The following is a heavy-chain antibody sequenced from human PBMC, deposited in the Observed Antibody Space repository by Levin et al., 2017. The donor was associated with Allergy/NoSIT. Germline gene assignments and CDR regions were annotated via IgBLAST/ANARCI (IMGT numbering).Heavy chain of an antibody. CDR1: GFTFSRSW. Sequence: GGSLRLSCTASGFTFSRSWMNWVRQAPGKGLEWVASINADGSANTYVDSVKGRFTISRDNAKNSVHLQMNSLRAEDTAVYYCVRVPWTEAALWGQGTLVTVPS. CDR2: INADGSAN. D-gene: IGHD6-6*01. CDR3: VRVPWTEAAL. J-gene: IGHJ4*02. V-gene: IGHV3-7*01.